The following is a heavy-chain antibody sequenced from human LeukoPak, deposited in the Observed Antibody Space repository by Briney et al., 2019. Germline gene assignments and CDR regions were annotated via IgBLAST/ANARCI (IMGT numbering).Heavy chain of an antibody. Sequence: GESLKISCKGSGYSFTTYWIAWVRQMPGKGLEWMGIIYPGDSDTSYSPPFQGQVTISADKSTSTAYIHWSSLKASDTAIYYCARRRRVAPVPDAFDIWGQGTMVTVSS. V-gene: IGHV5-51*01. CDR1: GYSFTTYW. CDR3: ARRRRVAPVPDAFDI. D-gene: IGHD6-6*01. J-gene: IGHJ3*02. CDR2: IYPGDSDT.